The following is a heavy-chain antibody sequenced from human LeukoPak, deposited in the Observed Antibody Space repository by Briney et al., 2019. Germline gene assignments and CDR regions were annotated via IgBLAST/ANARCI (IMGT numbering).Heavy chain of an antibody. J-gene: IGHJ5*02. Sequence: GGSLRLSCAASGFTFSDYGLHWVRQAPGKGLEWVAVIWFDGSNKYYGDSVKGRLTISRDNSKNTLYLQMDSLRAEDTALYYCARDLRSSGWYNWFDPWGQGTLVTVYS. CDR3: ARDLRSSGWYNWFDP. V-gene: IGHV3-33*01. CDR1: GFTFSDYG. D-gene: IGHD6-19*01. CDR2: IWFDGSNK.